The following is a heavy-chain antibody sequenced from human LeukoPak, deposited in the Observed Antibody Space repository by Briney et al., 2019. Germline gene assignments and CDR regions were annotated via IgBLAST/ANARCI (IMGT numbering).Heavy chain of an antibody. J-gene: IGHJ4*02. D-gene: IGHD3-22*01. V-gene: IGHV3-43D*03. CDR3: ARGRMLYYYDSSGYPFDY. CDR1: GFTFDDYA. CDR2: ISWDGGST. Sequence: GGSLRLSCAASGFTFDDYAMHWVRQAPGKGLEWVSLISWDGGSTYYADSVKGRFTISRDNSKNSLYLQMNSLRAEDTAVYYCARGRMLYYYDSSGYPFDYWGQGSLVTVSS.